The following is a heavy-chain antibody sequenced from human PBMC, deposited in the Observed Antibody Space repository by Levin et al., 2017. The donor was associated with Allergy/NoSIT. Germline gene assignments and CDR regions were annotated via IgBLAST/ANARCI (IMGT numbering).Heavy chain of an antibody. CDR2: ISSSGNYI. CDR3: ATSGVVVVPGAEFDS. Sequence: PGGSLRLSCAASGFTFSSYSMNWVRQAPGKGLEWVSSISSSGNYIYYADSVKGRFTISRDNAKNSLFLQMNSLRAEDTAVYYCATSGVVVVPGAEFDSWGQGTLVTVSS. D-gene: IGHD2-2*01. V-gene: IGHV3-21*01. J-gene: IGHJ4*02. CDR1: GFTFSSYS.